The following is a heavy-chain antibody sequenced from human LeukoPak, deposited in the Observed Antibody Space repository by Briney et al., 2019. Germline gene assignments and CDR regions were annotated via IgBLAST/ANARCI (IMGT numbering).Heavy chain of an antibody. J-gene: IGHJ3*02. Sequence: SETLSLTCTVSGDSISTFYWSWIRQPPGKGLEWIGYVYYSGSTYYNPSLKSRVTMSVDTSKNQFSLRLSSVTAVDTAVYYCARIKENYCDIWGQGTMVTVSS. CDR3: ARIKENYCDI. CDR1: GDSISTFY. D-gene: IGHD1-7*01. CDR2: VYYSGST. V-gene: IGHV4-59*04.